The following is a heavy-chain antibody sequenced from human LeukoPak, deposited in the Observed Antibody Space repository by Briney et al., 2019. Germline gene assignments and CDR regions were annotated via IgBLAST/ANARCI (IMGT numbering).Heavy chain of an antibody. CDR2: PNSGNT. J-gene: IGHJ4*02. V-gene: IGHV1-8*01. D-gene: IGHD4-17*01. Sequence: PNSGNTGYAQKFQGRVTMTRNTSISTAYMELSSLRSEDTAVYYCARVYFDYGDYASPNFDYWGQGTLVTVSS. CDR3: ARVYFDYGDYASPNFDY.